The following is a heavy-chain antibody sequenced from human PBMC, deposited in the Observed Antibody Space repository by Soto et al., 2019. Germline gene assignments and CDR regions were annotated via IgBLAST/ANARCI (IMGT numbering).Heavy chain of an antibody. Sequence: EVQLLESGGGLVQPGGSLRLSCAASGFTFNSYAMSWVRQAPGKGLEWVSLLSGSGSSTYNADPVKGRFTISRDNSKNTLYLQMNSLRAEDTAVYYCAKDRGWDFWNGYYGAWGQGTLVTVSS. CDR3: AKDRGWDFWNGYYGA. D-gene: IGHD3-3*01. V-gene: IGHV3-23*01. J-gene: IGHJ5*02. CDR2: LSGSGSST. CDR1: GFTFNSYA.